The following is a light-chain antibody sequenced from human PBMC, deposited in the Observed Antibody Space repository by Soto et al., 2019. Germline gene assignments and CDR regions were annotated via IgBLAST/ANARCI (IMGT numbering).Light chain of an antibody. J-gene: IGKJ1*01. CDR2: KAS. CDR1: QSISDW. V-gene: IGKV1-5*03. Sequence: DIQMTQSPSTLSASVGDRVTITCRASQSISDWLAWYQQKPGKAPKLLIYKASNLQSGVPSRFSGSASGTEFTLTISSLQPDDFATYYCQQYNTYWTFGQGTKLEVK. CDR3: QQYNTYWT.